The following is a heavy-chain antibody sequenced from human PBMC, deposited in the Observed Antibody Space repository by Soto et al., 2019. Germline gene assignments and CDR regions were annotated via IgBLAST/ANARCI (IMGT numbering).Heavy chain of an antibody. CDR1: GGSISSGDYY. CDR2: IYYSGST. V-gene: IGHV4-30-4*01. J-gene: IGHJ4*02. CDR3: ARGQEDHEFDY. D-gene: IGHD2-15*01. Sequence: QVQLQESGPGLVKPSQTLSLTCTVSGGSISSGDYYWSWIRQPPGKGLEWIGYIYYSGSTYYNTSRKSRVTISVDSSKNQFSLKLSSVTAADTAVYYCARGQEDHEFDYWGQGTLVTVSS.